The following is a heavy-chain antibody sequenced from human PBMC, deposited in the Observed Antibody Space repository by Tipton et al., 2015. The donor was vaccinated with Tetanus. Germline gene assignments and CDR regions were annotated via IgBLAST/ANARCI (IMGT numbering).Heavy chain of an antibody. D-gene: IGHD3-22*01. V-gene: IGHV4-34*01. CDR1: GGSFSGYS. J-gene: IGHJ4*02. CDR2: INHSGST. Sequence: TLSLTCAVYGGSFSGYSWSWIRQPPGKGLEWIGEINHSGSTKYNPSLKSRVTISVDTSKNQFSLKLRSVTAADTAVYYCARVPYSYDSSGYSALDYWGQGTLVTVSS. CDR3: ARVPYSYDSSGYSALDY.